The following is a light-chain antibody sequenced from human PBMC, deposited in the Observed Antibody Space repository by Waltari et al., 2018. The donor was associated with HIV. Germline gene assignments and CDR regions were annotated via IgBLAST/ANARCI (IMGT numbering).Light chain of an antibody. J-gene: IGKJ1*01. Sequence: IQMTPSPASLPASVGDRVPFPCRASQNIVRSLNWYQHKAGRAPKLLIYAASSMHSSVPARFSGSGSVTHYTLTISSLQPEDFATYDCQQNYSGHRTFGQGTKVDMK. V-gene: IGKV1-39*01. CDR2: AAS. CDR1: QNIVRS. CDR3: QQNYSGHRT.